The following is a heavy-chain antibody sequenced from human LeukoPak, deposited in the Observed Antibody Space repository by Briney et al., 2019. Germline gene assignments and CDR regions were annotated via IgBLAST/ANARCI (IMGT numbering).Heavy chain of an antibody. D-gene: IGHD6-13*01. CDR1: GGSFSGYY. Sequence: SETLSLTCAVYGGSFSGYYWSWIRQPPGKGLEWIGEINHSGSTNYNPSLKSRVTISVDTSKNQFSLKLSSVTAADTAVYYCARGLERQQLARIIFDYWGQGTLVTVSS. CDR3: ARGLERQQLARIIFDY. CDR2: INHSGST. J-gene: IGHJ4*02. V-gene: IGHV4-34*01.